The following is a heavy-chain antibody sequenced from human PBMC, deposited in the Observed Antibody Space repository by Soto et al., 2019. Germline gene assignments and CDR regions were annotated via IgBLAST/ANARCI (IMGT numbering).Heavy chain of an antibody. Sequence: PGGSLRLSCAASGFTFSSYGMNWVRQAPGKGLEWVSFISSSSSYTQYADSVEGRFTISRDNAKNSLYLQMNSLGAEETAVYYCARGGLVRGYDYWGQGTRVTVSS. CDR2: ISSSSSYT. D-gene: IGHD3-9*01. J-gene: IGHJ4*02. CDR3: ARGGLVRGYDY. V-gene: IGHV3-21*01. CDR1: GFTFSSYG.